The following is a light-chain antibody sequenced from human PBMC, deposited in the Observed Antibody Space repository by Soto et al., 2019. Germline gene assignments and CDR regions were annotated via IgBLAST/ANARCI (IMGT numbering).Light chain of an antibody. CDR2: DDN. J-gene: IGLJ1*01. CDR3: GSWDSSLSAYV. V-gene: IGLV1-51*01. Sequence: QSVMTQPPSVSAAPGQKVTISCSGSSSNIGGNSVSWYQQLPGTAPKLLIYDDNKRPSGIPDRFSGSKSGTSATLSITGFQTGDEADYYCGSWDSSLSAYVFGTGTQLTVL. CDR1: SSNIGGNS.